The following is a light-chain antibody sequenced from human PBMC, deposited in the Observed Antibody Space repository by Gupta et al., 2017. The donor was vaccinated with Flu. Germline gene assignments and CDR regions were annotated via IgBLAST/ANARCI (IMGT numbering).Light chain of an antibody. CDR1: QSLLHSNGYNY. Sequence: DIVVTQSPLSLSVTSGEPASISCRSSQSLLHSNGYNYLDWYLQKPGQSPQLLIYLGSNRASGVPDRFSGSGSGTDFTLKISSVEAEEVGIYYCMQASQIRAFGQGTRVEIK. V-gene: IGKV2-28*01. CDR3: MQASQIRA. J-gene: IGKJ1*01. CDR2: LGS.